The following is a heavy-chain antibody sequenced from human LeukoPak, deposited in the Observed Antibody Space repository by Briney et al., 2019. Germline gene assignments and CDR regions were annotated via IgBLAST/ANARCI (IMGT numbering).Heavy chain of an antibody. CDR2: ISACNGNT. J-gene: IGHJ6*03. CDR1: GYTFTSYG. CDR3: ARTTEGGYTYDYFYYYYMDV. V-gene: IGHV1-18*01. Sequence: ASVKVSCKASGYTFTSYGISWVRQAPGQGLEWMGWISACNGNTNYAQKLQGRVTMTTDTSTSTAYMELRSLRSDDTAVYYCARTTEGGYTYDYFYYYYMDVWGKGTTVTISS. D-gene: IGHD5-18*01.